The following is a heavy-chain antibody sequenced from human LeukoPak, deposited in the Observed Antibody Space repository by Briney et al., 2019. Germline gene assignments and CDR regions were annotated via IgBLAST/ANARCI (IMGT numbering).Heavy chain of an antibody. Sequence: GRSLRLSCAASGFTFDDYAMHWVRRAPGKGLEWVSGISWNSGSIGYADSVKGRFTTSRDNAKNSLYLQMNSLRAEDTALYYCAKDIGHSSSGNFDYWGQGTLVTVSS. D-gene: IGHD6-13*01. V-gene: IGHV3-9*01. CDR1: GFTFDDYA. CDR2: ISWNSGSI. J-gene: IGHJ4*02. CDR3: AKDIGHSSSGNFDY.